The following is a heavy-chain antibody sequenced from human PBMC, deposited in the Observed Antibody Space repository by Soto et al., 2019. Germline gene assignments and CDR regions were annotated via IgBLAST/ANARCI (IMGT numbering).Heavy chain of an antibody. Sequence: AASVKVSCKASGYTFTGYYMHWGRQAPGQGLEWMGWINPNSGGTNYAQKFQGSVTMTRDTCISTAYMELSRLRSDDTAVYYCARSPLFRSSLFNFDYYYYGMDVRGQGTKVTVSS. D-gene: IGHD6-6*01. J-gene: IGHJ6*02. CDR3: ARSPLFRSSLFNFDYYYYGMDV. V-gene: IGHV1-2*02. CDR1: GYTFTGYY. CDR2: INPNSGGT.